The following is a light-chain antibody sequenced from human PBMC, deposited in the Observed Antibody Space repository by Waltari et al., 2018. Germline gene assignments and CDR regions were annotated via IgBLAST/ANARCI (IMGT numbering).Light chain of an antibody. CDR1: QSINTY. Sequence: DIQMTQSPSSLAASVGDRVTISCRASQSINTYLNWYQQKSGKDPKLLIYAASSLQSGVPSRFRHTGTRAHFTLTVSRLQPEDFATYFCQQTYNYPYTFGQGTRVE. J-gene: IGKJ2*01. V-gene: IGKV1-39*01. CDR2: AAS. CDR3: QQTYNYPYT.